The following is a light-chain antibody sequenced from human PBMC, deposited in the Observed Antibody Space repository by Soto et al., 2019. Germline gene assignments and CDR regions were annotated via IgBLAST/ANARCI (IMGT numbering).Light chain of an antibody. CDR3: QQFSSYPLT. Sequence: DIVLTQSPGTLSLSPGERASLSCRASQSVSSGHLAWYQQKPGQAPRLLIYGASSRATGIPDRFSGGGSGTDFTLTISRLEPEDFAVYYCQQFSSYPLTFGGGTKVDIK. V-gene: IGKV3-20*01. J-gene: IGKJ4*01. CDR1: QSVSSGH. CDR2: GAS.